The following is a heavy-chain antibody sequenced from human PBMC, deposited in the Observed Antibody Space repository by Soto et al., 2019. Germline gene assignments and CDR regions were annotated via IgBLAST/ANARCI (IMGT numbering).Heavy chain of an antibody. CDR1: GGTFSSYT. J-gene: IGHJ4*02. V-gene: IGHV1-69*02. CDR3: AKRHGYCSGGSCYAYDY. D-gene: IGHD2-15*01. CDR2: IIPILGIA. Sequence: QVQLVQSGAEVKKPGSSVKVSCKASGGTFSSYTISWVRQAPGQGLEWMGRIIPILGIANYAQKFQGRVTITADKSTSTAYMELSSLRSEDTAVYYCAKRHGYCSGGSCYAYDYWGQGTLVNVSS.